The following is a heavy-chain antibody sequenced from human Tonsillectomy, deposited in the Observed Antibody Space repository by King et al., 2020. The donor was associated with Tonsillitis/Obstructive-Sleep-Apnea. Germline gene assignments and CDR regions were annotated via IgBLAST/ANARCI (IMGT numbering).Heavy chain of an antibody. D-gene: IGHD3-3*01. CDR1: GFTCSSYE. CDR2: IGSSGTV. V-gene: IGHV3-48*03. J-gene: IGHJ4*02. Sequence: VQLVESGGGFIQPGGSLRLSCAAYGFTCSSYEMNWVRQAPGKGLEWVSYIGSSGTVYYADSVKGRFTISRHNAKNSLYLQMNSLRTEDTAVYYCARAENFWSAPFDYWGQGTLVTVS. CDR3: ARAENFWSAPFDY.